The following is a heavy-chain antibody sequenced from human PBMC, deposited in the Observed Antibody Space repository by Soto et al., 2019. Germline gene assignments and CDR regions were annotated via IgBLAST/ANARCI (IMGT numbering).Heavy chain of an antibody. CDR2: IYYSGST. CDR1: GGSISSGDYH. V-gene: IGHV4-30-4*01. J-gene: IGHJ4*02. Sequence: PSETLSLTCTVSGGSISSGDYHRSWIRQPPGKGLEWIGYIYYSGSTYYNPSLKSRVTISVDTSKNQFSLKLSSVTAADTAVYYCASYIVGATTAFDYWGQGTLVTVSS. CDR3: ASYIVGATTAFDY. D-gene: IGHD1-26*01.